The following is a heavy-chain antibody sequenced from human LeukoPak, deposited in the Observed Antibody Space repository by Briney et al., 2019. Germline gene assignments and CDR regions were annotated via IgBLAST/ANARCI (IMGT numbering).Heavy chain of an antibody. J-gene: IGHJ4*02. Sequence: GGSLRLSCAASGFTFSSYAMSWVRQAPGKGLEWVSAISGSGGSTYYADSVKGRFTISRDNSKNALYLQMNSLRAEDTAVYYCAKVMTRTMVRGVPPSDYWGQGTLVTVSS. CDR2: ISGSGGST. CDR3: AKVMTRTMVRGVPPSDY. V-gene: IGHV3-23*01. CDR1: GFTFSSYA. D-gene: IGHD3-10*01.